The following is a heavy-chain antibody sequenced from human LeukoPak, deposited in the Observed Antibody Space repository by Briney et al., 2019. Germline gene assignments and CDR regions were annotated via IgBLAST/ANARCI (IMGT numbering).Heavy chain of an antibody. D-gene: IGHD3-22*01. CDR1: GFTFSSYA. CDR3: ATDGDGGYYYDSSGYYYVMYFDY. CDR2: ISGSGGST. Sequence: GRSLRLSCVASGFTFSSYAMSWVRQAPGKGLEWVSAISGSGGSTYYADSVKGRFTISRDNSKNTLYLQMNSLRAEDTAVYYCATDGDGGYYYDSSGYYYVMYFDYWGQGTLVTVSS. J-gene: IGHJ4*02. V-gene: IGHV3-23*01.